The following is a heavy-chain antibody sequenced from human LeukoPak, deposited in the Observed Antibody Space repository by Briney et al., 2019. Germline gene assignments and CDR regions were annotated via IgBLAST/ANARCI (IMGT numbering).Heavy chain of an antibody. CDR3: ARGPGIAAGLDY. CDR1: GFTFSSYS. Sequence: GGSLRLSCAASGFTFSSYSMNWVRRAPGKGLEWVSSISSSSSYIYYADSVKGRFTISRDNAKNSLYLQMNSLRAEDTAVYYCARGPGIAAGLDYWGQGTLVTVSS. CDR2: ISSSSSYI. D-gene: IGHD6-13*01. J-gene: IGHJ4*02. V-gene: IGHV3-21*01.